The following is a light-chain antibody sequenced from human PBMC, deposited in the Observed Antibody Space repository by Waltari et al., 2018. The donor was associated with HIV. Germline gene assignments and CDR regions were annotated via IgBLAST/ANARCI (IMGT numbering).Light chain of an antibody. CDR1: NSDLGTYNY. V-gene: IGLV2-11*01. Sequence: QSALTQPRSVSGSPGQSVTISCTGSNSDLGTYNYVSWYQQYPGKAPKLIIYDVKWRPSGGPDRFSGSKSGNTASLTISGLQADDEADYYCCSFASHLFGGGTKLTVL. CDR3: CSFASHL. CDR2: DVK. J-gene: IGLJ3*02.